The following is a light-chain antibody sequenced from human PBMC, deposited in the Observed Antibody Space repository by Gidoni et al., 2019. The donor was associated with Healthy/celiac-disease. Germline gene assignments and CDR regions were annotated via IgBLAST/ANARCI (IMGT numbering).Light chain of an antibody. Sequence: DIQMTQSPSSLSASVGDRVNITCQASQDISNYLNWYQQKPGKATKRLIYDASNLETGVPSRFSGSGSGTDFTFTISSLQPEDIATYYCQQYDNLITFXQXTRLEIK. CDR3: QQYDNLIT. CDR2: DAS. CDR1: QDISNY. J-gene: IGKJ5*01. V-gene: IGKV1-33*01.